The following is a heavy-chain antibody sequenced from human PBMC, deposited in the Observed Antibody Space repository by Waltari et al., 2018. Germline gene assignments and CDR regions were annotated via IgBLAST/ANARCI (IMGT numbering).Heavy chain of an antibody. V-gene: IGHV3-30-3*01. D-gene: IGHD3-3*01. CDR2: ISYDGSNK. Sequence: QVQLVESGGGVVQPGRSRRPPCAASGSTFSSYAMHWFRQAPGKGLEGVAVISYDGSNKYYADSVKGRFTISRDNSKNTLYLQMNSLRAEDTAVYYCARRGDLWAIDYWGQGTLVTVSS. CDR3: ARRGDLWAIDY. CDR1: GSTFSSYA. J-gene: IGHJ4*02.